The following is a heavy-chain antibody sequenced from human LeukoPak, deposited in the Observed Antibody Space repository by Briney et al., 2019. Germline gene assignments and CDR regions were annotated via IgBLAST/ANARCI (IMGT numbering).Heavy chain of an antibody. V-gene: IGHV4-39*07. CDR1: GGSISSGSYY. D-gene: IGHD2-21*02. J-gene: IGHJ6*02. Sequence: SETLSLTCTVSGGSISSGSYYWGWIRQPPGKGLEWIGSIYYSGSTYYNPSLKSRVTISVDTSKNQFSLKLSSVTAADTAVYYCARVRRWHIVVVTAIQGFYYYGMDVWGQGTTVTVSS. CDR3: ARVRRWHIVVVTAIQGFYYYGMDV. CDR2: IYYSGST.